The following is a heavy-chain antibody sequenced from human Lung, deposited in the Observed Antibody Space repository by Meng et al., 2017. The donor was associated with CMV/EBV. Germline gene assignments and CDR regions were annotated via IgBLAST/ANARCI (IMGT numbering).Heavy chain of an antibody. Sequence: GGSXRLSCAASGFTFSSYGMHWVRQAPGKGLEWVAFIRYDGSNKYYADSVKGRFTISRDNSKNTLYLQMNSLRAEDTAVYYCASRYCSSTSCYNYCDYWGQGTXVTVSS. D-gene: IGHD2-2*02. CDR1: GFTFSSYG. CDR2: IRYDGSNK. J-gene: IGHJ4*02. V-gene: IGHV3-30*02. CDR3: ASRYCSSTSCYNYCDY.